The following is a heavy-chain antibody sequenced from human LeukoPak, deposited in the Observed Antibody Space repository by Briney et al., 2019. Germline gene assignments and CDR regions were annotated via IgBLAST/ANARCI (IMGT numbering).Heavy chain of an antibody. CDR2: TYTGDSDT. J-gene: IGHJ3*02. D-gene: IGHD6-25*01. V-gene: IGHV5-51*01. CDR3: VRERRNAFDI. CDR1: GYSFTSYW. Sequence: GESLKISCEGSGYSFTSYWIGWVRQMPGKGLEWMGITYTGDSDTRYSPSFQGQVTISADKSISTAYLQWSSLKASDTAMYYCVRERRNAFDIWGQGTMVTVSS.